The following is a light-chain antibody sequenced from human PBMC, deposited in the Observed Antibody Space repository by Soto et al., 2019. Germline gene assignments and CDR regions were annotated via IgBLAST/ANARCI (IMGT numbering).Light chain of an antibody. CDR3: QQYNNWPPWT. Sequence: IVMTQSPATLSVSPGEGATISCRASQSVSSNLAWFQQKPGQAPRLLIYGASTRATGVPARFSGSGSETEFTITINSLQSEDFAVYCCQQYNNWPPWTFGPGTRVEIK. J-gene: IGKJ1*01. V-gene: IGKV3-15*01. CDR2: GAS. CDR1: QSVSSN.